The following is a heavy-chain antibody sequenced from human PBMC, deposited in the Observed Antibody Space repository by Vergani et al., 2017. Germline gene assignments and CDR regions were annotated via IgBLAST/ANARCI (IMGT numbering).Heavy chain of an antibody. D-gene: IGHD3-9*01. Sequence: QLQESGPGLVKPSETLSLTCAVSGFSIDNGYYWDWIRQPPGKGLEWIGSIYRTGRTHFNPSLKSRVTISVDTCNNHFSLRLNSLTAADTAVYYCARRSGIVYDIFSGTQYFFDFWGQGTLVTVSS. CDR3: ARRSGIVYDIFSGTQYFFDF. CDR1: GFSIDNGYY. CDR2: IYRTGRT. J-gene: IGHJ4*02. V-gene: IGHV4-38-2*01.